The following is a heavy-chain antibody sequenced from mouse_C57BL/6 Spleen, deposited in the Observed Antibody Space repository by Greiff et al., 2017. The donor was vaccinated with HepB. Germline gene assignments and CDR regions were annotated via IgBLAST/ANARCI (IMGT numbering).Heavy chain of an antibody. D-gene: IGHD1-1*01. V-gene: IGHV5-17*01. J-gene: IGHJ4*01. CDR2: ISSGSSTI. CDR3: ARYYYGSDYAMDY. Sequence: EVQLVESGGGLVKPGGSLKLSCAASGFTFSDYGMHWVRQAPEKGLEWVAYISSGSSTIYYADTVKGRFTISRDNAKHTLFLQMTSLRSEDTAMYYCARYYYGSDYAMDYWGQGTSVTVS. CDR1: GFTFSDYG.